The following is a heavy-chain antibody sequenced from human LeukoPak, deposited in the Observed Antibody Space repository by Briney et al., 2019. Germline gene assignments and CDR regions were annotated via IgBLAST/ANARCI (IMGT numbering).Heavy chain of an antibody. CDR3: ARDYYSSSWDNGY. Sequence: GGSLRLSCAASGFTFSTYSMNWVRQAPGKGLEGVSYISPSSSTIYYADSVKGRFTISRDNDKNSLYLQMNSLRAEDTAVYYCARDYYSSSWDNGYWGQGTLVTVSS. J-gene: IGHJ4*02. CDR1: GFTFSTYS. D-gene: IGHD6-13*01. V-gene: IGHV3-48*01. CDR2: ISPSSSTI.